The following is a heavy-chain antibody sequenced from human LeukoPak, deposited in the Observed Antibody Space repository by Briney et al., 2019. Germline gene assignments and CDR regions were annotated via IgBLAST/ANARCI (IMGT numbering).Heavy chain of an antibody. J-gene: IGHJ4*02. V-gene: IGHV4-61*02. CDR3: ARGGYCGGDCYFYY. D-gene: IGHD2-21*02. CDR2: IYTSGST. Sequence: TSETLSLTCTVSGGSISSGSYYWSWIRQPAGKGLEWIGRIYTSGSTNYNPSLKSRVTISVDTSKNQFSLKLSSVTAAATAVYYCARGGYCGGDCYFYYWGQGTLVTVSS. CDR1: GGSISSGSYY.